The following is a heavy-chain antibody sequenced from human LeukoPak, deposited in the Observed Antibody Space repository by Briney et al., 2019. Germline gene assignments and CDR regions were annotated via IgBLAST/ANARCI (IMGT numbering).Heavy chain of an antibody. CDR2: ISSSSSYI. Sequence: GGSLRLSCGASGFTFSHYTMNWVRQAPGKGLEWVSSISSSSSYIYYADSVKGRFTISRDNAKNSLVLQMSSLRAGDTGVYYCARDLGYCDSTNCGHYYYGMDVWGQGTTVTVSS. CDR3: ARDLGYCDSTNCGHYYYGMDV. J-gene: IGHJ6*02. CDR1: GFTFSHYT. D-gene: IGHD2-2*01. V-gene: IGHV3-21*01.